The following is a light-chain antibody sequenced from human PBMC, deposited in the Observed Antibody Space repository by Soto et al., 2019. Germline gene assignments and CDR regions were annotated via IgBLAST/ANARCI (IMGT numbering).Light chain of an antibody. CDR1: QDISNH. V-gene: IGKV1-27*01. J-gene: IGKJ2*01. CDR3: QKYNSAPNT. CDR2: GAS. Sequence: DIRVTQSPSSLSASVGDRVTITCRTSQDISNHLAWYQQKPGKVPKLLIYGASKLQTGVHSRFSGSGSGTLFTLTIYSLQPEDVATYYCQKYNSAPNTFGQGTRLEIK.